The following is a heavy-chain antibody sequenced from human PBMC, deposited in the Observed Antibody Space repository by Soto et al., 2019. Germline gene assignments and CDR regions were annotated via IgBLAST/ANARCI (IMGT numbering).Heavy chain of an antibody. V-gene: IGHV3-9*01. Sequence: GGSLRLSCAASGFTFDDYAMHWVRQAPWKGLDWVSGISWNSGSIGYADSVKGRFTISREHAKNSLYLQMNSLRPEDTALYYCACTTGTTGWFDPWGQGTLVTVSS. D-gene: IGHD1-1*01. CDR3: ACTTGTTGWFDP. CDR1: GFTFDDYA. J-gene: IGHJ5*02. CDR2: ISWNSGSI.